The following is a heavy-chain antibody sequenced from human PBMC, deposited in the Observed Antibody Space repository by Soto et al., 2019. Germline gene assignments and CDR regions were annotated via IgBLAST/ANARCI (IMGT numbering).Heavy chain of an antibody. J-gene: IGHJ4*02. Sequence: GGSLRLSCAASGFIFSNYWMSWVRQAPGKGLEWVANIKQDGSEKYYMDSVRGRFTISRDNAKNSLYLQMNSLRAEDTAVYFCARVGRYGWDFDHWGQGTLVTVSS. CDR2: IKQDGSEK. CDR1: GFIFSNYW. V-gene: IGHV3-7*01. CDR3: ARVGRYGWDFDH. D-gene: IGHD5-18*01.